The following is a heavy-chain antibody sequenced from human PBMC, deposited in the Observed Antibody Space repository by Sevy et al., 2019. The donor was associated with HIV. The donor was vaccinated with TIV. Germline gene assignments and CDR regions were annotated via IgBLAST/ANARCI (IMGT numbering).Heavy chain of an antibody. J-gene: IGHJ5*02. D-gene: IGHD2-2*01. V-gene: IGHV3-48*01. CDR2: ISSSSSTI. Sequence: GGSLRLSCAASGFTFSSYSMNWVRQAPGKGLEWVSYISSSSSTIYYADSVKGRFTISRDNAKKSLYLQMNSLRAEDTAVYYCAREWSVVTAAPRGWFDPWGQGTLVTVS. CDR1: GFTFSSYS. CDR3: AREWSVVTAAPRGWFDP.